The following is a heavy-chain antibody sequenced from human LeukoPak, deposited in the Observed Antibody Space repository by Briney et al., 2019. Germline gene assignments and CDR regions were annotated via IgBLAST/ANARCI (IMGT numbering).Heavy chain of an antibody. CDR3: ARGGVPAANDY. J-gene: IGHJ4*02. D-gene: IGHD2-2*01. CDR1: GYSISSGYY. Sequence: NPSETLSLTCTVSGYSISSGYYWGWIRQPPGKGLEWIGSIYHSGSTYYNPSLKSRVTISVDTSKNQFSLKLSSVTAADTAVYYCARGGVPAANDYWGQGTLVTLSS. CDR2: IYHSGST. V-gene: IGHV4-38-2*02.